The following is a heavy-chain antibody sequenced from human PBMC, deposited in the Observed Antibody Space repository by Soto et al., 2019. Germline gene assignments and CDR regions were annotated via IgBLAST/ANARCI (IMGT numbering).Heavy chain of an antibody. CDR2: INPNSGGT. V-gene: IGHV1-2*04. CDR3: ARGPRYNWNFENYYYYGMDV. D-gene: IGHD1-1*01. J-gene: IGHJ6*02. CDR1: GYTFTGYY. Sequence: ASVKVSCKASGYTFTGYYMHWVRQAPGQGLEWMGWINPNSGGTNYAQKFQGWVTMTRDTSISTAYMELSRLRSDDTAVYYCARGPRYNWNFENYYYYGMDVWGQGTTVTVSS.